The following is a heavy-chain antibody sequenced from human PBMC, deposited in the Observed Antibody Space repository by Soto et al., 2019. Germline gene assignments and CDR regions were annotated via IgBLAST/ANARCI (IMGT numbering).Heavy chain of an antibody. CDR1: GFTLRNYA. V-gene: IGHV3-30-3*01. J-gene: IGHJ6*02. D-gene: IGHD3-16*01. CDR3: ARPWGQLSTYYYGMDT. CDR2: ISYDGDNK. Sequence: QVQLVESGGGVVQPGRPLTLSGAASGFTLRNYAMHWVRQAPGKGLGGWATISYDGDNKYYTDSVKGPFTISRDNSKNTLYLQMNSLRPEDTAVYYCARPWGQLSTYYYGMDTWGQGTTVTVSS.